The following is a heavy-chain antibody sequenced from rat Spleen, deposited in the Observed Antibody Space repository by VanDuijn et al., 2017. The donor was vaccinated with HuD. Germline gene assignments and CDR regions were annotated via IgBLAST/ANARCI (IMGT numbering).Heavy chain of an antibody. CDR2: IIYDGSRT. CDR3: TRESPLDFDY. Sequence: VQLVESGGGLVQPGRSLKLSCAASGFSFRDYAMAWVRQAPKKGLEWVATIIYDGSRTYYRESVKGRFTISRDHAKSTLLLQMDGLRSEDTATYYCTRESPLDFDYGGQGVMVTVSS. V-gene: IGHV5-17*01. CDR1: GFSFRDYA. J-gene: IGHJ2*01.